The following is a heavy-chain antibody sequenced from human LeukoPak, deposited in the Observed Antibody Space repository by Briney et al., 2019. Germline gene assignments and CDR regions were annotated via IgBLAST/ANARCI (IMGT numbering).Heavy chain of an antibody. Sequence: SETLSLTCTVSGGSIRSSSYYWGWIRQSPGKGLEWIGSIYYSGSTYYNLSLKSRVTISVDTSKNQISLKLSSVTAADTAVYYCTRLYCSSTSCSGGAFDIWGQGTMVTVSS. CDR1: GGSIRSSSYY. CDR2: IYYSGST. D-gene: IGHD2-2*01. CDR3: TRLYCSSTSCSGGAFDI. V-gene: IGHV4-39*07. J-gene: IGHJ3*02.